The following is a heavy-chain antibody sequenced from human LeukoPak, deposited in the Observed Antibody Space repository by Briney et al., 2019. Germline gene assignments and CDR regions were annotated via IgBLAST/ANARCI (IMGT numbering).Heavy chain of an antibody. CDR3: AREVGPIFGVGS. V-gene: IGHV3-53*01. J-gene: IGHJ5*02. CDR1: GFTFSNYA. Sequence: GGSLRLSCAASGFTFSNYAMSWVRQAPGKGLEWVSVIYSGGSTYYADSVKGRFTISRDNSKNTLYLQMNSLRAEDTAVYYCAREVGPIFGVGSWGQGTLVTVSS. D-gene: IGHD3-3*01. CDR2: IYSGGST.